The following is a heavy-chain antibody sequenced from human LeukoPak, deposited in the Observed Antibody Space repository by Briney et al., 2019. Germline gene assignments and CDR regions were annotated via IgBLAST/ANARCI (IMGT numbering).Heavy chain of an antibody. CDR2: IYHSGST. J-gene: IGHJ3*02. CDR3: ARTGGMATLYDAFDI. CDR1: GYSISSGYY. D-gene: IGHD5-24*01. V-gene: IGHV4-38-2*01. Sequence: SEILSLTCAVSGYSISSGYYWGWIRQPPGKGLEWIGSIYHSGSTYYNPSLKSRVTISVDTSKNQFSLKLSSVTAADTAVYYCARTGGMATLYDAFDIWGQGTMVTVSS.